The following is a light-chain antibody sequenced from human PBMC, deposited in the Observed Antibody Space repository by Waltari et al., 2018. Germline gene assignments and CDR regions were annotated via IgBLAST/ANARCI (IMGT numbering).Light chain of an antibody. V-gene: IGLV2-14*03. CDR3: SSMISGGPLV. Sequence: QSALTQPASVSGSPGQSITISCTGTSSDVGAYDYVPWYRQLPGNAPELMISDVRRRPSGIADRFSGSKSGDTASLTISGLQAEDEADYYCSSMISGGPLVFGSGTQVTVL. CDR2: DVR. CDR1: SSDVGAYDY. J-gene: IGLJ1*01.